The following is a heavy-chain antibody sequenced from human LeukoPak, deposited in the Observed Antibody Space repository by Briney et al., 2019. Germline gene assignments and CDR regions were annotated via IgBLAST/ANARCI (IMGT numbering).Heavy chain of an antibody. CDR2: ISSSSSYI. Sequence: GGSLRLSCAASGFTFSSYKMHWDRPAPGEGREWISSISSSSSYIYYADSVKGRFTISRDNTKNSLYLQLNSLRAEDTAIYYCVRDVAELLWFGEFSSWGQGTLVTVSS. CDR3: VRDVAELLWFGEFSS. CDR1: GFTFSSYK. D-gene: IGHD3-10*01. V-gene: IGHV3-21*01. J-gene: IGHJ5*02.